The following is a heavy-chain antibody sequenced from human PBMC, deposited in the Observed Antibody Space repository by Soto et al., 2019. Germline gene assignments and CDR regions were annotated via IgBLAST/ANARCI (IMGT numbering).Heavy chain of an antibody. CDR2: IYYTGGT. V-gene: IGHV4-39*02. Sequence: SETLSLTCTVSGDSISTRSNYGSCIRQPPGKGLEWIGSIYYTGGTYYNPSLKSRVTLFLDTSKNQFSLNLSSVTAADTAVYYCAREGPPMRAHNPPQYFQHWGQGTPVNV. CDR3: AREGPPMRAHNPPQYFQH. CDR1: GDSISTRSNY. J-gene: IGHJ1*01.